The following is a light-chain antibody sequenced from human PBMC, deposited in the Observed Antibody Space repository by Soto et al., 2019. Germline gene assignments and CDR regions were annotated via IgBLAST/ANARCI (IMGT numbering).Light chain of an antibody. CDR1: QSVNNN. CDR3: QQRSSWPIT. V-gene: IGKV3-11*01. Sequence: EIVVTQSPATLSLSPGERATLSCRASQSVNNNLAWYQQKRGQAPRLLIFSASNRAAGIPARFSGSGSGTDFTLTISSLEPEDFVVYYCQQRSSWPITFGQGTRLEIK. J-gene: IGKJ5*01. CDR2: SAS.